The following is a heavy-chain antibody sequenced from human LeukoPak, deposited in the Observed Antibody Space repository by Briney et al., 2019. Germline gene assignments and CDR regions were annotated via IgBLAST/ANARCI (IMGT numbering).Heavy chain of an antibody. D-gene: IGHD3-3*01. CDR3: ARATGGYYLYSYHYYYMDV. CDR2: ISSSGSTI. CDR1: GFTFSDYY. Sequence: GGSLRLSCAASGFTFSDYYMSWIRQAPGKGLEWVSYISSSGSTIYYADSVKGRFTISRDNAKNSLYLQMNSLRAEDTAVYYCARATGGYYLYSYHYYYMDVWGKGTTVTVSS. J-gene: IGHJ6*03. V-gene: IGHV3-11*04.